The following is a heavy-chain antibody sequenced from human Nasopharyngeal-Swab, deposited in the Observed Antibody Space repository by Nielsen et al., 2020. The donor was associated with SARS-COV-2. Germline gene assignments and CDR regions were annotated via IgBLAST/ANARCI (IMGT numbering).Heavy chain of an antibody. V-gene: IGHV3-30-3*01. Sequence: GESLKISCTASGFTLRTYVMYWVRQAPGMGLEWVASISYDGNYKSYADSVKGRFTISRDDSENTLYLQMNSLKTEDTAVYYCAAGPDYWGQGTLVTVSS. J-gene: IGHJ4*02. CDR1: GFTLRTYV. CDR3: AAGPDY. CDR2: ISYDGNYK.